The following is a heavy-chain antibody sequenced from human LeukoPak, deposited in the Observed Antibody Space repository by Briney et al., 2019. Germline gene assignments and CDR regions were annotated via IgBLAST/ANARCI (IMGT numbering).Heavy chain of an antibody. V-gene: IGHV1-69*05. CDR2: IIPSFGTP. CDR3: ARGNGILEPIDY. J-gene: IGHJ4*02. Sequence: GASVKVSCKASGGTFSSYTLTWVRQAPGQGFEWMGGIIPSFGTPNYAQKFQGRVTITTDESTNTAYMDLSSLSSEDTAIYYCARGNGILEPIDYWGQGTLVTVSS. CDR1: GGTFSSYT. D-gene: IGHD1-1*01.